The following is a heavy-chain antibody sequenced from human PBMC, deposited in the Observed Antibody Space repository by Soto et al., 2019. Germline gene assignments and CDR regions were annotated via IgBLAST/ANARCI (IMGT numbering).Heavy chain of an antibody. D-gene: IGHD1-1*01. V-gene: IGHV4-34*01. CDR2: INRSGST. CDR1: GGSFSGYY. CDR3: ARGAWNHGELYFDY. J-gene: IGHJ4*02. Sequence: KPSETLSLTCAVYGGSFSGYYGSCIRPPPGKGLEWMGEINRSGSTNYNPSLKRRVTISVDTSKNQFSLKLSSVTAADTAVYYCARGAWNHGELYFDYWGQGPLVTVSS.